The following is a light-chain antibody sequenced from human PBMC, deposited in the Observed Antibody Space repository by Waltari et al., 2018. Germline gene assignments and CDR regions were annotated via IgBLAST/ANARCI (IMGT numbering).Light chain of an antibody. Sequence: QSALTQPSSVSGSPGPSITISCTGTCSAVGSYNFVSWYQQHPGKAPKLMIYEVTKRPAGGSTRCSGSKSGNTASLTISGLQSEDEADYFCFSYTGSLTLLVFGGGTKLTVL. CDR1: CSAVGSYNF. CDR2: EVT. J-gene: IGLJ2*01. V-gene: IGLV2-23*02. CDR3: FSYTGSLTLLV.